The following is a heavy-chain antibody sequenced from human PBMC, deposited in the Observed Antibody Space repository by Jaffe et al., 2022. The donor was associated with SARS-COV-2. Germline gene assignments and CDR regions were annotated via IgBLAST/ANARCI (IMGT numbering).Heavy chain of an antibody. V-gene: IGHV4-30-4*01. CDR1: GGSISSGDYY. Sequence: QVQLQESGPGLVKPSQTLSLTCTVSGGSISSGDYYWSWIRQPPGKGLEWIGYIYYSGSTYYNPSLKSRVTISVDTSKNQFSLKLSSVTAADTAVYYCARSRVYYDSSRGPAWWFDPWGQGTLVTVSS. CDR3: ARSRVYYDSSRGPAWWFDP. CDR2: IYYSGST. J-gene: IGHJ5*02. D-gene: IGHD3-22*01.